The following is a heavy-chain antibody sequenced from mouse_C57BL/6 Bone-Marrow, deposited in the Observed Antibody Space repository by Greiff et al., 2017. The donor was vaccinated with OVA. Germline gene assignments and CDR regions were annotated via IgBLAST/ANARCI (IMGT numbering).Heavy chain of an antibody. Sequence: EVQLVESGGGLVKPGGSLKLSCAASGFTFSDYGMHWVRQAPEKGLEWVAYISSGSSTIYYADTVKGRFTISRDNAKNTLFLQMTSLGSEDTAMYYCARINYWYFDVWGTGTTVTVSS. CDR3: ARINYWYFDV. J-gene: IGHJ1*03. CDR2: ISSGSSTI. V-gene: IGHV5-17*01. CDR1: GFTFSDYG.